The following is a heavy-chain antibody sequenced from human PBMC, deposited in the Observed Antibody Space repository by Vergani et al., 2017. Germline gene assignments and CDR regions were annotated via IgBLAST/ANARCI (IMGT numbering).Heavy chain of an antibody. Sequence: QVQLVESGGGLVKPGGSLRLSCAASGFTFSDYYMSWIRQAPGKGLEWVSYISSSDITIYYADSVKGRFTISRDNAKNTLYLQMNSLRAEDTAVYYCAKASTTVTPHAGYWGQGTLVTVSS. D-gene: IGHD4-17*01. J-gene: IGHJ4*02. V-gene: IGHV3-11*01. CDR3: AKASTTVTPHAGY. CDR2: ISSSDITI. CDR1: GFTFSDYY.